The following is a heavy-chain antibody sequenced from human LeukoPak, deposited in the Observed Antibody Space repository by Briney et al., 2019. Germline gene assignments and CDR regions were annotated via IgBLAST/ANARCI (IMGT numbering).Heavy chain of an antibody. CDR1: GYNFNDYF. CDR2: INPNSGGT. Sequence: ASVKVSCKASGYNFNDYFIHWVRQAPGQGLEWMGWINPNSGGTNYAQKFQGRVTMTRDTSISTAYMELNRLRSDDTAVYYCARGSYDSSDFEYFHHWGQGTLVTVSS. J-gene: IGHJ1*01. CDR3: ARGSYDSSDFEYFHH. V-gene: IGHV1-2*02. D-gene: IGHD3-22*01.